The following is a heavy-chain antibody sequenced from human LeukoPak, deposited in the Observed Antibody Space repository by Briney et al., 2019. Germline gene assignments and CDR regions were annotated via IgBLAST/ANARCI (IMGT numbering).Heavy chain of an antibody. J-gene: IGHJ6*03. V-gene: IGHV3-23*01. D-gene: IGHD3-16*02. CDR2: ISGSGGST. CDR3: AKYGAYYDYVWGSYRGPYYMDV. CDR1: GFTFSSYA. Sequence: GGSLRLSCAASGFTFSSYAMSWVRQAPGKGLEWVSAISGSGGSTYYADSVKGRFTISRDNSKNTLYLQMNSLRAEDTAVYYCAKYGAYYDYVWGSYRGPYYMDVWGKGTTVT.